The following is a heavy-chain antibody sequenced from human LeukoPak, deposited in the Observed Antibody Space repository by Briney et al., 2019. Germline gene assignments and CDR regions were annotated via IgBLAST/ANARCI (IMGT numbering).Heavy chain of an antibody. CDR1: GFTFSSYA. CDR2: ISSNGGST. CDR3: VKGWAGSGYDYHY. D-gene: IGHD5-12*01. V-gene: IGHV3-64*05. J-gene: IGHJ4*02. Sequence: GGALRLSCSASGFTFSSYAMHWVRQAPGRGLEYVSAISSNGGSTNYGDFVKGRFTISRDNSKNTLYVQMSSLRAEDTALYYCVKGWAGSGYDYHYWGQGTLVTVSS.